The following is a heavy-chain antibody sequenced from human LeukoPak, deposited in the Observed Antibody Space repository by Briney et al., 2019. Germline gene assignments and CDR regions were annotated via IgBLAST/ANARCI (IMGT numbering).Heavy chain of an antibody. J-gene: IGHJ4*02. D-gene: IGHD6-19*01. Sequence: SQTLSLTCGISGDSVSTINGAWNWVRQSPSRGLEWLERTYYRSKWYYDYAVSVQGRITINPDTSKNQFSLQLSSVTPEDTAVYYCARDEGNTGWHTFDIWGQGTLITVSS. CDR3: ARDEGNTGWHTFDI. CDR2: TYYRSKWYY. CDR1: GDSVSTINGA. V-gene: IGHV6-1*01.